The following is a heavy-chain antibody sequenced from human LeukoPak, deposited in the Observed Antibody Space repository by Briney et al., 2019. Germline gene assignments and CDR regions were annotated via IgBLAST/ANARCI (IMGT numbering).Heavy chain of an antibody. CDR2: ISGSGGST. V-gene: IGHV3-23*01. CDR1: GCTFSSYA. CDR3: AEDGIRYFDSPEPAFDY. J-gene: IGHJ4*02. Sequence: PWGSLRLSCAASGCTFSSYARSWVRQAPGKGLDWVSAISGSGGSTYYADSVKGRFTISRDNSKNTLYLQMNSLRAEDTAFFFQAEDGIRYFDSPEPAFDYWGQGTLVTVSS. D-gene: IGHD3-9*01.